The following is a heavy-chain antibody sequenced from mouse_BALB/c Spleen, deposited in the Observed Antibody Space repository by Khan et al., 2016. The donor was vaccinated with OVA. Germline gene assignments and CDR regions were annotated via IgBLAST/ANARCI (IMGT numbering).Heavy chain of an antibody. V-gene: IGHV2-3*01. Sequence: VQLQESGPGLVAPSQSLSITCTVSGFSLTNYGVSWVRQPPGKGLEWLGVIWGDGSTNYHSALISRLSINKDNSKSQVFIKLNSLQTEDPATYYCAIIYYGYDWFAYWGQGTLVTVSA. CDR2: IWGDGST. D-gene: IGHD2-2*01. CDR1: GFSLTNYG. J-gene: IGHJ3*01. CDR3: AIIYYGYDWFAY.